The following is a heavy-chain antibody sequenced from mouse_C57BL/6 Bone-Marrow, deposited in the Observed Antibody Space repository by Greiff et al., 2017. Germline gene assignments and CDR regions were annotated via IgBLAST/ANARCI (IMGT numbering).Heavy chain of an antibody. CDR3: ARSYDYDDYTMDN. J-gene: IGHJ4*01. V-gene: IGHV1-64*01. Sequence: QVQLQQSGAELVKPGASVKLSCKASGYTFTNYWMHWVKQRPGQGLEWIGMMHPNGGSPDYNEKFKSEATLSVDKSSRTAYMELRSLTSEDSAVYYCARSYDYDDYTMDNWGQGTSVTVSS. D-gene: IGHD2-4*01. CDR1: GYTFTNYW. CDR2: MHPNGGSP.